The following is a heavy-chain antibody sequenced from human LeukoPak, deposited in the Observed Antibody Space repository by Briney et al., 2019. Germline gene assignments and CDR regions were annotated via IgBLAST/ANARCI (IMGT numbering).Heavy chain of an antibody. D-gene: IGHD3-16*01. V-gene: IGHV4-34*01. Sequence: SETLSLTCAVYGGSFSGYYWSWIRQPPGEGLEWIGEINHSGSTNYNPSLKSRVTISVDTSKNQFSLNLTSVTAADTAVYYCARFTPQGYGWGGYNRFDPWGQGTLVTVSS. J-gene: IGHJ5*02. CDR2: INHSGST. CDR1: GGSFSGYY. CDR3: ARFTPQGYGWGGYNRFDP.